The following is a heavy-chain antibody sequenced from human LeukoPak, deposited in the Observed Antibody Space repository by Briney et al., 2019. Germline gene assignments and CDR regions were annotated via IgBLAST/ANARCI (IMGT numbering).Heavy chain of an antibody. CDR3: AKCGLCVRPPTVTTCESGMDV. Sequence: PGGSLRLSCAASGFTFSSFAMSWVRQAPGKGLEWVSAISGRDGASYSAASVKGRSTISSDNSKNTLYLQMSSLRAEDTAVYPCAKCGLCVRPPTVTTCESGMDVWGLGTTVTVSS. V-gene: IGHV3-23*01. CDR2: ISGRDGAS. CDR1: GFTFSSFA. J-gene: IGHJ6*02. D-gene: IGHD4-17*01.